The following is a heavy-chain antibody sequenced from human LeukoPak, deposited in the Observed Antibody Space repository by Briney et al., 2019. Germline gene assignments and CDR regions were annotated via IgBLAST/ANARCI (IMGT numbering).Heavy chain of an antibody. CDR3: AKARIVATTSYYFDY. Sequence: GGSLRLSCAASGFTFGSYAMSWVRQAPGKGLEWVSGISGSGDSTHYPDSVKGRFTISRDNPKNTLYLQMNSLRAEDTAVYYCAKARIVATTSYYFDYWGQGTLVTVSS. J-gene: IGHJ4*02. CDR2: ISGSGDST. D-gene: IGHD5-12*01. CDR1: GFTFGSYA. V-gene: IGHV3-23*01.